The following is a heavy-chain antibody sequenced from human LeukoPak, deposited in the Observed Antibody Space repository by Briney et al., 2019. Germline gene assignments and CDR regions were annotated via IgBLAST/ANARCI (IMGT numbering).Heavy chain of an antibody. J-gene: IGHJ4*02. V-gene: IGHV3-30*03. CDR3: ATGSGLWSPDY. D-gene: IGHD5-18*01. CDR2: ISYDGSNK. CDR1: GFTFSSYG. Sequence: GGSLRLSCAASGFTFSSYGMHWVRQAPGKGLEWVAVISYDGSNKYYADSVKGRFTISRDNSKNTLYLQMNSLRAEDTAVYYCATGSGLWSPDYWGQGTLVTVSS.